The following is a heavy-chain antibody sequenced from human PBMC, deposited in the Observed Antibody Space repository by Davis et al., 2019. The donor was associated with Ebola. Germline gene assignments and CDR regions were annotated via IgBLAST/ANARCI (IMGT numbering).Heavy chain of an antibody. CDR3: ARLEGEGYGLDA. CDR2: IYYSGST. CDR1: GGSISSHY. V-gene: IGHV4-59*11. Sequence: PSETLSLTCTVSGGSISSHYWSWIRQPPGKGLEWIGYIYYSGSTNYNPSLKSRVTISVDTSKNQFSLKLSSVTAADTAVYYCARLEGEGYGLDAWGQGTTVTVSS. J-gene: IGHJ6*02. D-gene: IGHD1-1*01.